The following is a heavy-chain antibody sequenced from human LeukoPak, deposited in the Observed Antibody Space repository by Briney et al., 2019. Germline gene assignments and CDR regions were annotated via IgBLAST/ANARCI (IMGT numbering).Heavy chain of an antibody. J-gene: IGHJ3*02. Sequence: GGSLRLSCAASGFTFSAFAMHWVRQAPGQGLEWVAAISYDARNKYYAVSVRGRFTISRDNSRNTLFLQLNSLKAEDTAVYFCARGTTDIVADISDAFDIWGQGSVVTVSS. V-gene: IGHV3-30*04. D-gene: IGHD5-12*01. CDR3: ARGTTDIVADISDAFDI. CDR1: GFTFSAFA. CDR2: ISYDARNK.